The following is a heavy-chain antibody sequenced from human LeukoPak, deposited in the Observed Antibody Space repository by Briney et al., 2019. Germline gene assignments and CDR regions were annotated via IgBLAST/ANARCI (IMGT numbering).Heavy chain of an antibody. V-gene: IGHV4-34*01. J-gene: IGHJ4*02. CDR1: GGSFTGYY. Sequence: PSETLSLTCAVYGGSFTGYYWSWVRQPPGKGLEWIGEINHSGSANYNLSLKSRVTISVDTSKNQFSLKLSSVTAADTAVYYCAREYSSSSEFDYWGQGTLVTVSS. CDR2: INHSGSA. D-gene: IGHD6-6*01. CDR3: AREYSSSSEFDY.